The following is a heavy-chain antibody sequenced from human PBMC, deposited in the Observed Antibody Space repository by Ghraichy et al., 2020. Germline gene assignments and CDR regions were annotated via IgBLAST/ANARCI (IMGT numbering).Heavy chain of an antibody. CDR1: GFTFSTYG. D-gene: IGHD6-6*01. Sequence: GGSLRLSCAASGFTFSTYGMRWVRQATGKGLEWVAFISYDGSNKYYADSVKGRFTISRDNSKNTLYLQMNSLRAEDTAVYYCAREVVDYSSSMFLDYWGQGTLVTVSS. J-gene: IGHJ4*02. CDR2: ISYDGSNK. CDR3: AREVVDYSSSMFLDY. V-gene: IGHV3-33*01.